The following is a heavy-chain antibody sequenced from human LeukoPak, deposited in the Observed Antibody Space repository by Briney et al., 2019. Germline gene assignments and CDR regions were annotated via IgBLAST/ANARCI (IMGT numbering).Heavy chain of an antibody. CDR3: ARGYSSGRVDY. CDR1: GGSISSYY. CDR2: IHHSGST. D-gene: IGHD6-19*01. Sequence: ASQTLSLTCTVSGGSISSYYWSWIRQPPGKGLEWIGYIHHSGSTNYNPSLKSRVTISIDTSKNQFSLWLSSVTAADTAVYYCARGYSSGRVDYWGQGTLVTVSS. J-gene: IGHJ4*02. V-gene: IGHV4-59*01.